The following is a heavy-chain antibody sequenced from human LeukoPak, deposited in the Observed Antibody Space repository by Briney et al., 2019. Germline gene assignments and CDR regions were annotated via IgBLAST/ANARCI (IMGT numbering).Heavy chain of an antibody. CDR2: IKNKTEGGTT. V-gene: IGHV3-15*01. D-gene: IGHD4-17*01. CDR3: ARNQDYGVYNSVGAFDI. J-gene: IGHJ3*02. CDR1: GFTFSKAS. Sequence: PGGSLRLSCVASGFTFSKASMSWVRQAPGKGLERVGRIKNKTEGGTTQYAAPVKGRFTISRDDSKKTLYLQMNSLRAEDTAVYYCARNQDYGVYNSVGAFDIWGQGTMVTVSS.